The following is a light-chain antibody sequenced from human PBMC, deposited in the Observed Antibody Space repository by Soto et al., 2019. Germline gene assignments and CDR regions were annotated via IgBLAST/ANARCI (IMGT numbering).Light chain of an antibody. CDR3: QQYGSSPPT. CDR2: GAS. CDR1: QSVSSSY. J-gene: IGKJ1*01. Sequence: IGFTQSPGTLSLSPGERATLSCRASQSVSSSYLAWYQQKPGQAPRLLIYGASSRATGIPDRFSGSGSGTDFTLTINRPEPEDFAVYYCQQYGSSPPTFGQGTKVDI. V-gene: IGKV3-20*01.